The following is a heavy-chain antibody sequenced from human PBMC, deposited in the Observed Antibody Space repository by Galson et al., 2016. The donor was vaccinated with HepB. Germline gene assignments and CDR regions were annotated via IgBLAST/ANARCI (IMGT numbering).Heavy chain of an antibody. CDR3: ARDRRGGSSLYERGLDV. D-gene: IGHD2-15*01. V-gene: IGHV1-69*06. CDR1: GGTFSDYV. CDR2: IIPIFDAV. Sequence: SVKVSCKASGGTFSDYVISWVRQAPGQGLEWMGDIIPIFDAVHYAQRFQGRVTIGADKSTSTAYMEMSSLSSEDTAIYDCARDRRGGSSLYERGLDVWGQGTTVTVSS. J-gene: IGHJ6*02.